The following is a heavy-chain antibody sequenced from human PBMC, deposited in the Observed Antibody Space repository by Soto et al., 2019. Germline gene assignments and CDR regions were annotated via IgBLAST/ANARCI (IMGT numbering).Heavy chain of an antibody. V-gene: IGHV3-30*18. CDR2: ISYDGSNK. Sequence: GESLKISCAASGFTFSSYGMHWVRQAPGKGLEWVAVISYDGSNKYYADSVKGRFTISRDNSKNTLYLQMNSLRAEDTAVYYCAKDQSGTYPLVGFDYWGQGTLVTVSS. D-gene: IGHD1-26*01. CDR1: GFTFSSYG. CDR3: AKDQSGTYPLVGFDY. J-gene: IGHJ4*02.